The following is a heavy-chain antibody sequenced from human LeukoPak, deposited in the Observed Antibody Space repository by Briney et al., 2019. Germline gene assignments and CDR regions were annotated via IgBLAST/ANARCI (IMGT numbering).Heavy chain of an antibody. Sequence: GRSLRLSCAASGFTFSSYAMHWVRQAPGKGLEWVAGISYDGSNKYYADSVKGRFTISRDNSKNTLYLQMNSLRAEDTAVYYCAREAHARDYGDYEYFQHWGQGTLVTVSS. CDR3: AREAHARDYGDYEYFQH. V-gene: IGHV3-30-3*01. D-gene: IGHD4-17*01. CDR2: ISYDGSNK. J-gene: IGHJ1*01. CDR1: GFTFSSYA.